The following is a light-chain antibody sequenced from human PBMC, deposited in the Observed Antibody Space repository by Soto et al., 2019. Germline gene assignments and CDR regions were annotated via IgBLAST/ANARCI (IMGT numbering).Light chain of an antibody. V-gene: IGKV1-39*01. Sequence: DIQMTQSPSSLSASVGDRVTITCRASQSITNFLNWYQQKPGKAPELLIYAASSLQSGVPSRFSGSGSGTDFTLTISSLQPEDFATYFCQQTYNTPMYSFGQATKLEIK. CDR2: AAS. CDR3: QQTYNTPMYS. J-gene: IGKJ2*03. CDR1: QSITNF.